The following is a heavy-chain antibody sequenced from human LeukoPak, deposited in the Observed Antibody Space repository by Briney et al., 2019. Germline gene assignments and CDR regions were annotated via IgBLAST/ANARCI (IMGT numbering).Heavy chain of an antibody. Sequence: GGSLRLSCAASGFTFTNYEMNWVRQAPGKGLEWVSYISSSGSTIYYADPVKGRFTISRDNAKNSLYLQMNSLRAEDTALYYCAREPGGATFDYWGQGTLVTVSS. CDR1: GFTFTNYE. V-gene: IGHV3-48*03. CDR3: AREPGGATFDY. D-gene: IGHD3-10*01. CDR2: ISSSGSTI. J-gene: IGHJ4*02.